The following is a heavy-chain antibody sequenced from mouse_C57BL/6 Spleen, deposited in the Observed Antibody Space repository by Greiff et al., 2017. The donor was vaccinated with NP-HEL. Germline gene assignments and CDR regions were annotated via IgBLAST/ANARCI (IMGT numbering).Heavy chain of an antibody. D-gene: IGHD3-2*02. J-gene: IGHJ4*01. CDR2: IDPANGNT. Sequence: VQLQQSVAELVRPGASVKLSCTASGFNIKNTYMHWVKQRPEQGLEWIGRIDPANGNTKYAPKFQGTATITADTSSNTAYLQLSSLTSEDTAMYCCARCQLRPYYYAMGYWGKGASVTVAS. CDR3: ARCQLRPYYYAMGY. CDR1: GFNIKNTY. V-gene: IGHV14-3*01.